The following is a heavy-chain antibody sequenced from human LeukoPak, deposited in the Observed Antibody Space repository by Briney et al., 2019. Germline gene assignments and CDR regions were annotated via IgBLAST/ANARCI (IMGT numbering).Heavy chain of an antibody. Sequence: PSETLSLTCTVSGGSISSSSYYWGWIRQPPGKGLEWIGSIYYSGSTYYNPSLKSRVTISVDTSKIQFSLKLSSVTAADTAVYYCARLRTVAGNNYYYYYYMDVWGKGTTVTISS. CDR1: GGSISSSSYY. V-gene: IGHV4-39*01. D-gene: IGHD4-23*01. CDR2: IYYSGST. CDR3: ARLRTVAGNNYYYYYYMDV. J-gene: IGHJ6*03.